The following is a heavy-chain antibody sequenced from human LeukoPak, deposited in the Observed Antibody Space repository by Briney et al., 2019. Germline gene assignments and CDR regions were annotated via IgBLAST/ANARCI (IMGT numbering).Heavy chain of an antibody. CDR3: ARHIGYCSSTSCYAFDI. CDR2: IYHSGST. CDR1: GYSISSGYY. V-gene: IGHV4-38-2*01. D-gene: IGHD2-2*01. J-gene: IGHJ3*02. Sequence: SETLSLTCAVSGYSISSGYYWGWIRQPPGKGLEWIGSIYHSGSTNYNPSLKSRVTISVDTSKNQFSLKLSSVTAADTAVYYCARHIGYCSSTSCYAFDIWGQGTMVTVSS.